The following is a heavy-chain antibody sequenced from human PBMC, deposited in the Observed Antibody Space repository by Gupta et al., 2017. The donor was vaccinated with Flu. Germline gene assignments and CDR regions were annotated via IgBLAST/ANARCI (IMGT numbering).Heavy chain of an antibody. D-gene: IGHD6-13*01. J-gene: IGHJ6*02. V-gene: IGHV3-21*01. CDR2: ISSSSSYI. Sequence: EVQLVASGGGLVKPGGSLRLSCAASGFTFSSYCMTWVRQAPGKGLEWVSSISSSSSYIYYADSVKGRFTISRDNAKNSLYLQMNSLRAEDTAVYYCARAAAGTYGMDVWGQGTTVTVSS. CDR1: GFTFSSYC. CDR3: ARAAAGTYGMDV.